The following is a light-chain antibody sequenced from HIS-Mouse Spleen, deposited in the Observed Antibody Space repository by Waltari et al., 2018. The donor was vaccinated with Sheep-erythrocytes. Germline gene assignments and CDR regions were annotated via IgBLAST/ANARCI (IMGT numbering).Light chain of an antibody. CDR3: QAWDSSTYV. V-gene: IGLV3-1*01. CDR1: KLGDKY. Sequence: SYELTQPPSVSVSPGQTASITCSGDKLGDKYACWYQQKPGQSPVLVIYQDSKRHSGTPERFSGYNSRNTATLTVSGTQAMDEADYYGQAWDSSTYVFGTWTKVTVL. J-gene: IGLJ1*01. CDR2: QDS.